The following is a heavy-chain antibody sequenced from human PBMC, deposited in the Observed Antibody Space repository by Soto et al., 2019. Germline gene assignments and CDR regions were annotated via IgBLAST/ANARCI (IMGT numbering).Heavy chain of an antibody. CDR1: GFTFSNFH. Sequence: EVQLVESGGGLVQPGGSPRLSCAASGFTFSNFHMDWVRQAPGKGLEWVSYITSSSSIIYQADSVKGRFTISRDNAKSALYLQMNSLRVEDTGIYYCARDNGYGGAVDCWGQGTLVIVSS. V-gene: IGHV3-48*01. CDR2: ITSSSSII. J-gene: IGHJ4*02. CDR3: ARDNGYGGAVDC. D-gene: IGHD3-16*01.